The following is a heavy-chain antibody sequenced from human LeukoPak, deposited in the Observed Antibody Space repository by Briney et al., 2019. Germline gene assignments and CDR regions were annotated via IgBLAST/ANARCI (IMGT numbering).Heavy chain of an antibody. Sequence: SSVKVSCKASGGTFSSYAISWVGQAPGQGLEWMGRIIPILGIANYAQKFQGRVTITADKSTSTAYMELSSLRSEDTAVYSCFRGAVAGTSHWGQGPLVTVSS. CDR1: GGTFSSYA. V-gene: IGHV1-69*04. J-gene: IGHJ4*02. CDR2: IIPILGIA. CDR3: FRGAVAGTSH. D-gene: IGHD6-19*01.